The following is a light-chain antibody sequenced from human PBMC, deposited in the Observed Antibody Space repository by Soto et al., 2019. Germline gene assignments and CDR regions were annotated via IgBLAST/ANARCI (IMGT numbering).Light chain of an antibody. J-gene: IGKJ1*01. Sequence: IQMTQSPNTLSASVGDSVAVTCRASENVNGHLAWYQQKPGKAPKLLIYEASILESGVPSRFSGSGFGTEFTLIINGLLPEDFVTYYCQQYNNWPSFGQGTKV. CDR1: ENVNGH. V-gene: IGKV1-5*03. CDR2: EAS. CDR3: QQYNNWPS.